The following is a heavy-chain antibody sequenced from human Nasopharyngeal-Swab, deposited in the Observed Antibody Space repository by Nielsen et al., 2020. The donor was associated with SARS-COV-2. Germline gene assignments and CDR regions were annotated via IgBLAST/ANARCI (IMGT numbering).Heavy chain of an antibody. Sequence: ASVKVSCKASGYTFTSYAMHWVRQAPGQRLEWMGWINAGNGNTKYSQKFQGRVTITRDTSASTAYMELSSLRSEDTAVYYCARDGNGGGYYYYGMDVWGQGTTVTVSS. CDR2: INAGNGNT. CDR3: ARDGNGGGYYYYGMDV. V-gene: IGHV1-3*01. J-gene: IGHJ6*02. CDR1: GYTFTSYA. D-gene: IGHD4-23*01.